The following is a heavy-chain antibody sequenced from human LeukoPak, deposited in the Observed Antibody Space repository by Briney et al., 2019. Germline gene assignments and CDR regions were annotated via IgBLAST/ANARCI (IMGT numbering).Heavy chain of an antibody. V-gene: IGHV1-18*01. CDR2: ISSYNDNT. D-gene: IGHD1-1*01. J-gene: IGHJ3*02. CDR3: ARGFPEYNWNDGVAFDI. CDR1: GYTFSNYG. Sequence: GASVKVSCKASGYTFSNYGISWVRQAPGQGLEWMGWISSYNDNTNYAQKLQGRVTMTTDTSTSTAYMELRSLRSDDTAVYYCARGFPEYNWNDGVAFDIWGQGTMVTVSS.